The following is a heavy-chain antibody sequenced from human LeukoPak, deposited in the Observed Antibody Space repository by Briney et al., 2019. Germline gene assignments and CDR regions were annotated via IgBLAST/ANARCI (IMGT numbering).Heavy chain of an antibody. D-gene: IGHD5-24*01. J-gene: IGHJ4*02. CDR3: ARRGDGYNPDY. CDR1: GYSISSGYY. V-gene: IGHV4-38-2*01. Sequence: SENLSRTCAVSGYSISSGYYWGWIRQPPGKGLEWIGNIYHSGYTFYNPSLESRVTISVDTSKNQFSLKLTSVIAADTAVYYCARRGDGYNPDYWGQGTLVTVS. CDR2: IYHSGYT.